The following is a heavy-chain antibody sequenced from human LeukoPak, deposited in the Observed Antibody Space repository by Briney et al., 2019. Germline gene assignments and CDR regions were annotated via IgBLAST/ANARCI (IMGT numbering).Heavy chain of an antibody. J-gene: IGHJ4*02. V-gene: IGHV1-69*06. Sequence: SVKVSCKASGGTFSSYAISWVRQAPGQGLEWRGGIIPIFGTANYAQKLQGRVTITADKSTSTAYMELSSLRSEDTAVYYCARSVSGSYKPFDYWGQGTLVTVSS. CDR3: ARSVSGSYKPFDY. CDR2: IIPIFGTA. CDR1: GGTFSSYA. D-gene: IGHD3-10*01.